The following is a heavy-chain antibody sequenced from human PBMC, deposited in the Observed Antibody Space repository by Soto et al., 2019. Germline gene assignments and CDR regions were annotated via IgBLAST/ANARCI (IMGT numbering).Heavy chain of an antibody. Sequence: WASVKVSCKASGNTFTAYYLHCVRQAPGQGLEWMGWIDPNSGGTKYAQKFQGRVTMTRDTSISTAYMELSRLTTDDTAVYYCARDPSITIFGEIMTGGGMEVWGQGTTVTVSS. CDR2: IDPNSGGT. J-gene: IGHJ6*02. D-gene: IGHD3-3*01. CDR3: ARDPSITIFGEIMTGGGMEV. V-gene: IGHV1-2*02. CDR1: GNTFTAYY.